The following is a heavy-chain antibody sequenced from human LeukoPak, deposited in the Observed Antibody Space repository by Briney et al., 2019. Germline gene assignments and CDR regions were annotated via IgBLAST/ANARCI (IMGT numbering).Heavy chain of an antibody. V-gene: IGHV4-39*01. J-gene: IGHJ4*02. CDR3: ARRYAFYGSGSYYSY. Sequence: SETLSLTCTVSGGSISSSSYYWGWIRQPPGKGLEWIGSIYYSGSTYYNPSLKSRVTISVDTSKNQFSLKLSSVTAADAAVYYCARRYAFYGSGSYYSYWGQGTLVTVSS. D-gene: IGHD3-10*01. CDR2: IYYSGST. CDR1: GGSISSSSYY.